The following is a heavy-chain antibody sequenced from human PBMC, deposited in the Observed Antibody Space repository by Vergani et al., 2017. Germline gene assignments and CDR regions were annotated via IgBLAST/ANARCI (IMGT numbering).Heavy chain of an antibody. J-gene: IGHJ6*03. CDR1: GGSISSGSYY. V-gene: IGHV4-61*02. CDR3: ARGLKRISRSSIRGYYYYYMDV. D-gene: IGHD2-15*01. CDR2: IYTSGST. Sequence: QVQLQESGPGLVKPSQTLSLTCTVSGGSISSGSYYWSWIRQPAGKGLEWIGRIYTSGSTNYNPSLKSRVTMSVDTSKNQFSLKLSSVTAADTAVYYCARGLKRISRSSIRGYYYYYMDVWGKGTTVTVSS.